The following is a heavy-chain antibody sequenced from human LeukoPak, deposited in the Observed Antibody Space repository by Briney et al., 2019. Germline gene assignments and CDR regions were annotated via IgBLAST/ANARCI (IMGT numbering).Heavy chain of an antibody. CDR1: GFTFSSYW. CDR3: ARRGSSWYYYYYGMDV. D-gene: IGHD6-13*01. J-gene: IGHJ6*02. CDR2: IKQDGSEK. Sequence: GGSLRLSCAASGFTFSSYWMSWVRQAPGKGLEWVANIKQDGSEKYYVDSVKGRFTISRDNAKNSLYLRMNSLRAEDTAVYYCARRGSSWYYYYYGMDVWGQGTTVTVSS. V-gene: IGHV3-7*01.